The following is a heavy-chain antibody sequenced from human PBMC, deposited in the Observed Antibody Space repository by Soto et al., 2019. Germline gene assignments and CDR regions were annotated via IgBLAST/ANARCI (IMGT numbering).Heavy chain of an antibody. CDR1: GGSISSYY. V-gene: IGHV4-59*01. Sequence: PSETLSLTCTVSGGSISSYYWSWIRQPPGKGLEWIGYIYYSGSTNYNPSLKSRVTISVDTSKNQFSLKLSSVTAADTAVYYCAIEKRTGEYGMDVWGQGTTVTVS. CDR2: IYYSGST. J-gene: IGHJ6*02. CDR3: AIEKRTGEYGMDV. D-gene: IGHD7-27*01.